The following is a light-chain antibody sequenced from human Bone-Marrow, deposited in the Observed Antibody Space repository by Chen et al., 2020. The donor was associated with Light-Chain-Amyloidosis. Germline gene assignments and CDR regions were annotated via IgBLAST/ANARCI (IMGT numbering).Light chain of an antibody. CDR3: QSADSSGTYEGI. J-gene: IGLJ2*01. V-gene: IGLV3-25*03. Sequence: SYELTQPPSVSVSPGQTARITCSGDDLPTKYAYWYQQKPGPAPVLVIHRDTERPSGISARFSGSSSGTTATLTNSGVQAEDEADYHCQSADSSGTYEGIFGGGTKLTVL. CDR2: RDT. CDR1: DLPTKY.